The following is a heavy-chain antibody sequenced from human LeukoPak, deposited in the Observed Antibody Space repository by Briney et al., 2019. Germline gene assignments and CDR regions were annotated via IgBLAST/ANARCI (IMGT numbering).Heavy chain of an antibody. V-gene: IGHV4-4*02. CDR1: GGSISSSHW. D-gene: IGHD6-19*01. CDR2: IYHSGST. CDR3: ARGTGYSSGCPDY. J-gene: IGHJ4*02. Sequence: SETLSLTCAVSGGSISSSHWWSWFRQPPGKGLGWIGEIYHSGSTNYSPSLKSRVTLSVDKSKNQFSLKLSSVTAADTAVYYCARGTGYSSGCPDYWGQGTLVTVSS.